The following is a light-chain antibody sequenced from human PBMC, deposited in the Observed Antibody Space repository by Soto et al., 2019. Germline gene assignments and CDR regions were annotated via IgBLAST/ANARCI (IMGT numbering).Light chain of an antibody. J-gene: IGKJ4*01. CDR1: QSVLLSSANKNY. CDR3: QKYNSAPLT. V-gene: IGKV4-1*01. CDR2: WAS. Sequence: IVMTQSPDSLAVSLGERATRNSKPSQSVLLSSANKNYLAWYQQKPGQPPKFLIYWASTRESGVPDRFSGSGPGTDFPLTISSLQAEDVATYYCQKYNSAPLTFGGGTKWIS.